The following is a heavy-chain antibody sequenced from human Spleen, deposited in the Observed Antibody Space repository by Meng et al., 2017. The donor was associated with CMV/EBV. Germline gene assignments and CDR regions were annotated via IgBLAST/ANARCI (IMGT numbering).Heavy chain of an antibody. J-gene: IGHJ6*02. Sequence: GESLKISCAASGFTFSRYWMSWVRQAPGKGLEWVANIKQDGSEKYYVDSVKGRFTISRDNAKNSLYLQMNSLRTADTAVYYCARDPSSSFYYYYYGMDVWGQGTTVTVSS. CDR2: IKQDGSEK. CDR1: GFTFSRYW. CDR3: ARDPSSSFYYYYYGMDV. D-gene: IGHD6-6*01. V-gene: IGHV3-7*01.